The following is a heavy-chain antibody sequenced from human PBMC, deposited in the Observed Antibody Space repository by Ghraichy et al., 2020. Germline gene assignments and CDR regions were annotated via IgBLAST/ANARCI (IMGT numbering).Heavy chain of an antibody. V-gene: IGHV1-3*01. Sequence: ASVQVSCKASGYTFTSYAMHWVRQAPGQRLEWMGWINAGNGNTKYSQKFQGRVTITRDTSASTAYMELSSLRSEDTAVYYCAREKAYGDYEDWGQGTLVTVSS. CDR3: AREKAYGDYED. D-gene: IGHD4-17*01. CDR2: INAGNGNT. CDR1: GYTFTSYA. J-gene: IGHJ4*02.